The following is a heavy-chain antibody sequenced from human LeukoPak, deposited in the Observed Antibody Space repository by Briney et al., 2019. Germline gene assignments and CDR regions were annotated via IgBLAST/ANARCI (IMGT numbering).Heavy chain of an antibody. D-gene: IGHD3-9*01. Sequence: PSETLSLTCTVSGGSISSGSFYWSWIRQPPGKGLEWIGYIYYSGSTNYNPSLKSRVTISVDTSKNQFSLKLSSVTAADTAVYYCARVLRYVGYYFDYWGQGTLVTVSS. CDR3: ARVLRYVGYYFDY. CDR2: IYYSGST. CDR1: GGSISSGSFY. V-gene: IGHV4-61*01. J-gene: IGHJ4*02.